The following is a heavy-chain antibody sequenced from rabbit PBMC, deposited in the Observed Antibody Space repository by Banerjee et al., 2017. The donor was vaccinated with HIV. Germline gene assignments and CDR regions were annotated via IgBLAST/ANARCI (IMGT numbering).Heavy chain of an antibody. V-gene: IGHV1S40*01. Sequence: QSLEESGGDLVKPGASLTLTCTASGFSFSSSYYMCWVRQAPGKGLEWIACIYAGSSGSTYYASWAKGRFTISKTSSTTVTLQMTSLTAADTATYFCAREYAGSSYWYYFNLWGQGTLVTVS. D-gene: IGHD8-1*01. CDR3: AREYAGSSYWYYFNL. J-gene: IGHJ4*01. CDR1: GFSFSSSYY. CDR2: IYAGSSGST.